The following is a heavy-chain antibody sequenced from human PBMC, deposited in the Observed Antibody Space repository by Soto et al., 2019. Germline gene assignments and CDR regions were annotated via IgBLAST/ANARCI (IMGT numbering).Heavy chain of an antibody. J-gene: IGHJ6*02. Sequence: GGSLRLSCAASGFTFSGYAMSWVRQAPGKGLEWVSVISGGGGSTYYADSVKGRFTFSRDNSKNTLYLQMNSLRAEDTAVYYCASRVRLGYCSSTSCYDHYYGMDVWGQGTTVTVS. V-gene: IGHV3-23*01. D-gene: IGHD2-2*01. CDR2: ISGGGGST. CDR1: GFTFSGYA. CDR3: ASRVRLGYCSSTSCYDHYYGMDV.